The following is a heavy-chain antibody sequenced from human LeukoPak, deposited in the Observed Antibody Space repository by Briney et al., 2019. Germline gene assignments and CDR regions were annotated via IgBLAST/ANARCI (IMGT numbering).Heavy chain of an antibody. CDR3: ARRGTSYDFWSGYYVGLFDY. V-gene: IGHV1-46*01. CDR1: GYTFTSYY. J-gene: IGHJ4*02. CDR2: INPGGGST. D-gene: IGHD3-3*01. Sequence: GASVKVSCKASGYTFTSYYMHWVRQAPGQGLEWMGIINPGGGSTSYAQKFQGRVTMTRDTSTSTVYMELGSLRSEDTAVYYCARRGTSYDFWSGYYVGLFDYWGQGTLVTVSS.